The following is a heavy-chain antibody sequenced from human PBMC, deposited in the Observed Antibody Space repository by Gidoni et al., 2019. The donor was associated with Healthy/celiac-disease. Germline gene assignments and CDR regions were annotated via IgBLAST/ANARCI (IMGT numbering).Heavy chain of an antibody. J-gene: IGHJ6*03. CDR3: ARVARGGYYYMDV. D-gene: IGHD6-6*01. CDR2: ISSSSSYI. Sequence: EVQLVESGGGLVKPGGSLRLSCAASGFTFSSYSMNWVRQAPGKGLEWVSSISSSSSYIYYADSVKGRFTISRDNAKNSLYLQMNSLRAEETDVYYCARVARGGYYYMDVWGKGTTVTVSS. V-gene: IGHV3-21*01. CDR1: GFTFSSYS.